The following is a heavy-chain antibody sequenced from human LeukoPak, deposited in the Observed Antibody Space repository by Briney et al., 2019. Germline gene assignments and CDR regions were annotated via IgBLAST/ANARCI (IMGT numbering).Heavy chain of an antibody. D-gene: IGHD3-10*01. CDR1: GYTFTGYY. V-gene: IGHV1-2*02. CDR2: INPNSGGT. J-gene: IGHJ5*02. Sequence: ASVKVSCKASGYTFTGYYIHWVRQAPGQGLECVGWINPNSGGTNYAQKFQGRVTMTRDTTISTAYMELSRLRSDDTAVYYCARGGSGSYFSWLDPWGQGTLVTVSS. CDR3: ARGGSGSYFSWLDP.